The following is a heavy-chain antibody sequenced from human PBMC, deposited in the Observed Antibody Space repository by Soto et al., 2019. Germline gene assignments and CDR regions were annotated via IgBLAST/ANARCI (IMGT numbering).Heavy chain of an antibody. D-gene: IGHD3-22*01. CDR3: ARTSYDNYYAMVV. CDR2: ISTYNGNT. V-gene: IGHV1-18*01. CDR1: GYTFSSQE. Sequence: QVQLVQSGAEVKTPGASVKVSCKASGYTFSSQEITWVRQAPGQGLEWMGWISTYNGNTDYAQKFQGRVTMTTDTSTSTAYMDLRSLRSDDTAVYYCARTSYDNYYAMVVWGQGTTVIVSS. J-gene: IGHJ6*02.